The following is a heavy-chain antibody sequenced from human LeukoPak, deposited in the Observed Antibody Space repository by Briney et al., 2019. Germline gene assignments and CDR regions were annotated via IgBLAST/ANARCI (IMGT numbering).Heavy chain of an antibody. CDR3: ARQFIAAAGAYYFDY. V-gene: IGHV4-4*09. CDR2: IYTSGST. Sequence: PSEILSLTCTVSGGSISSYYWSWIRQPPGKGLEWIGYIYTSGSTNYNPSLKSRVTISVDTSKNQFSLKLSSVTAADTAVYYCARQFIAAAGAYYFDYWGQGTLVTVSS. CDR1: GGSISSYY. D-gene: IGHD6-13*01. J-gene: IGHJ4*02.